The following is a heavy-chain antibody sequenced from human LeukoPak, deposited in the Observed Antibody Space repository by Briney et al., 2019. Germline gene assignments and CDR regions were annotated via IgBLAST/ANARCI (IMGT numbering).Heavy chain of an antibody. J-gene: IGHJ4*02. Sequence: SQTLSLTCAISGNNVFSSSVAWNWIRQSPSRGLEWLGRTYYRSKWYNDYAVSVKSRITINLDTSKNQLSLQLNSVTPEDTAVYYCARGQYSAHDYWGQGTLVTVSS. D-gene: IGHD4-11*01. CDR1: GNNVFSSSVA. CDR2: TYYRSKWYN. CDR3: ARGQYSAHDY. V-gene: IGHV6-1*01.